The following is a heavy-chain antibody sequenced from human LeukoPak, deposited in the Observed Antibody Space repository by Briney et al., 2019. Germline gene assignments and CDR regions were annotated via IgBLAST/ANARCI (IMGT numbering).Heavy chain of an antibody. J-gene: IGHJ3*02. CDR3: ARVFMTDDAFDI. Sequence: KPSETLSLTCTVSGGSISSYYWSWIRQPPGKGLEWIGYIYYSGSTNYNPSLKSRVTISVDTSKNQFSLKLSSVTAADTAVYYCARVFMTDDAFDIWGQGTMVTVSS. CDR1: GGSISSYY. D-gene: IGHD2-21*02. V-gene: IGHV4-59*01. CDR2: IYYSGST.